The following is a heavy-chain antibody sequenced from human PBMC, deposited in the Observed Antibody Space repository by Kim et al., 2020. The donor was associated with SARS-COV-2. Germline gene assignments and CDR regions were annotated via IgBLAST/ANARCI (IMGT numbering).Heavy chain of an antibody. CDR3: ARTMGFYGSGSYVVGY. CDR1: GYSFTSYW. Sequence: GESLKISCKGSGYSFTSYWIGWVRQMPGKGLEWMGIIYPGDSDTRYSPSFQGQVTISADKSISTAYLQWSSLKASDTAMYYCARTMGFYGSGSYVVGYWGQGTLVTVSS. CDR2: IYPGDSDT. J-gene: IGHJ4*02. V-gene: IGHV5-51*01. D-gene: IGHD3-10*01.